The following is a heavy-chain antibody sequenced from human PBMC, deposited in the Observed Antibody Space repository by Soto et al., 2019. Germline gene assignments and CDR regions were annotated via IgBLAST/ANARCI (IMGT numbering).Heavy chain of an antibody. D-gene: IGHD4-17*01. Sequence: QVQLVQSGAEVKKPGSSVKVSCKASGGTFSSYAISWVRQAPGQGLEWMGGFIPIFGTANYAQKFQGRVTITADESTSTAYMELSSLRSEDTAVYYCAREEMQGMTTHNWFDPWGQGTLVTVSS. CDR1: GGTFSSYA. CDR2: FIPIFGTA. J-gene: IGHJ5*02. V-gene: IGHV1-69*01. CDR3: AREEMQGMTTHNWFDP.